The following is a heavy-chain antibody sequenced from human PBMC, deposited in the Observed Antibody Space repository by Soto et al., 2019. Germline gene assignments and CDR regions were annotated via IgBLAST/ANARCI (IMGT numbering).Heavy chain of an antibody. CDR2: IIPIFGTT. V-gene: IGHV1-69*01. J-gene: IGHJ6*02. Sequence: SVKVSCKASGGTFTNYALSWVREAPVQGLEWVGGIIPIFGTTQYAQRFQGRVTITGVESTSAAYMELRSLRSDDTAVYFCARPYYDVLTGSSDDYYYYGMDVWGQGTTVTVSS. CDR3: ARPYYDVLTGSSDDYYYYGMDV. D-gene: IGHD3-9*01. CDR1: GGTFTNYA.